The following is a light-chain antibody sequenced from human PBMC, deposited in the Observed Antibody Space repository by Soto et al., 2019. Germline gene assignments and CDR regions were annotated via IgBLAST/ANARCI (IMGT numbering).Light chain of an antibody. CDR2: EES. J-gene: IGKJ2*01. CDR1: QAVPNN. V-gene: IGKV1-9*01. CDR3: QQYNSYSRDT. Sequence: DIHLTQSPSFLSASVGDRVTITCRPSQAVPNNMAWYQQKPGKPPKLLIYEESTLHSGVPSRFSGRKSGTQFTLTIDSLQPEDFATYYCQQYNSYSRDTFGQGTKLEIK.